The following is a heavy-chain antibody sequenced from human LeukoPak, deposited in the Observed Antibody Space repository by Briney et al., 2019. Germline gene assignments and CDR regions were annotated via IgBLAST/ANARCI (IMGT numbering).Heavy chain of an antibody. V-gene: IGHV1-3*01. D-gene: IGHD1-26*01. Sequence: ASVKVSCKASGYTFTSNPMYWVRQAPGQRLEWMGWINVGNGNTKYSQNLQDRVTITRDTSASTAYMELSSLRSEDTAVYYCATVGVPPYNWFDPWGQGTLVTVSS. CDR3: ATVGVPPYNWFDP. J-gene: IGHJ5*02. CDR2: INVGNGNT. CDR1: GYTFTSNP.